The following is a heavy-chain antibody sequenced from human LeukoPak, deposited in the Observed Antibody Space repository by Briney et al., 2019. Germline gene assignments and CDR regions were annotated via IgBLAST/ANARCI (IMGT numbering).Heavy chain of an antibody. Sequence: GGSLRLSCAASGFTVSSNYMSWVRQAPGKGLEWVANIKPDGRETYYMDSVKGRFTISRDNAKSSLFLQMNSLRAEDTAVYYCARDYNLGQGTLVTVSS. V-gene: IGHV3-7*01. CDR1: GFTVSSNY. J-gene: IGHJ4*02. CDR2: IKPDGRET. D-gene: IGHD4-11*01. CDR3: ARDYN.